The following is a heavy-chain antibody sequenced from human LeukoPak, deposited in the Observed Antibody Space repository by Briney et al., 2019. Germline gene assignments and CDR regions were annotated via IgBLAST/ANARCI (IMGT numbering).Heavy chain of an antibody. V-gene: IGHV4-4*09. CDR2: IHSSGGS. Sequence: SETLSLTCTVSGASISNYYWSWIRQTPEKGLEWMGHIHSSGGSSYYPSLKSRLTLSIDTSRNQLYLKLPSVTAADTAVYFCARLGSYHDFWGQGALVTVSS. CDR1: GASISNYY. CDR3: ARLGSYHDF. J-gene: IGHJ4*02. D-gene: IGHD1-26*01.